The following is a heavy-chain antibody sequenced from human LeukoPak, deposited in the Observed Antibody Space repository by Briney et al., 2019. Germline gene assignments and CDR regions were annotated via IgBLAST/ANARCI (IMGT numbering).Heavy chain of an antibody. Sequence: GASVKVSCKASGYTSTGYDICWVRHGTGQGLEWMACTNPISGNTGNAQNFRGTDTMTRNTSISTAYMELRSLRSEDTAVYSCARGPRIRGYRYGYDTGYYYSYSMDVWGKGTTVTISS. CDR3: ARGPRIRGYRYGYDTGYYYSYSMDV. CDR1: GYTSTGYD. CDR2: TNPISGNT. V-gene: IGHV1-8*01. D-gene: IGHD5-18*01. J-gene: IGHJ6*03.